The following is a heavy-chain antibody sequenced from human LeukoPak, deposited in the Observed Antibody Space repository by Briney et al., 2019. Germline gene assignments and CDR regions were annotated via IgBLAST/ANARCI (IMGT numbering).Heavy chain of an antibody. CDR1: GGSVTTNY. Sequence: SETLSLTCAVDGGSVTTNYWGWLRQPPGKGLEWIGYIYYSGSTYYNPSLKSRVTISVDTSKNQFSLKLSSVTAADTAVYYCARVSSGVSPDYWGQGTLVTVSS. CDR2: IYYSGST. V-gene: IGHV4-59*08. CDR3: ARVSSGVSPDY. J-gene: IGHJ4*02. D-gene: IGHD6-6*01.